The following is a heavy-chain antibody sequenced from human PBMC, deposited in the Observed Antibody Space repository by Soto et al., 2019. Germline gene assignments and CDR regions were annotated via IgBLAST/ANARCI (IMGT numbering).Heavy chain of an antibody. CDR3: ARDRRDDYPDYYYGMDV. J-gene: IGHJ6*02. Sequence: SVKVSCKASGGTFSSYAISWVRQAPGQGPEWMGGIIPIFGTANYAQKFQGRVTITADKSTSTAYMELSSLRSEDTAVYYCARDRRDDYPDYYYGMDVWGQGTTVTVSS. CDR2: IIPIFGTA. V-gene: IGHV1-69*06. D-gene: IGHD4-17*01. CDR1: GGTFSSYA.